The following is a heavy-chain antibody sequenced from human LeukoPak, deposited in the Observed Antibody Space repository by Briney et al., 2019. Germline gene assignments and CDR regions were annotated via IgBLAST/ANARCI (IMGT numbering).Heavy chain of an antibody. V-gene: IGHV4-34*01. Sequence: PSETLSLTCAVYGGSFSGYYWSWIRQPPGKGLEWIGEINHGGSTNYNPSLKSRVTISVDTSKNQFSLKLSSVTAADTAVYYCARVALGYHYNSTTLEDYWGQGTLVTVSS. D-gene: IGHD3-22*01. CDR1: GGSFSGYY. CDR2: INHGGST. CDR3: ARVALGYHYNSTTLEDY. J-gene: IGHJ4*02.